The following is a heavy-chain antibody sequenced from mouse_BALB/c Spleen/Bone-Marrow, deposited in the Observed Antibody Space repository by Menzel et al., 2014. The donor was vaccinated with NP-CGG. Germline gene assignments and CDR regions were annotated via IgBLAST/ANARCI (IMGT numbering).Heavy chain of an antibody. Sequence: QVQLQQPGAELVMPGASVKMSCKASGYTFTDYWMHWVKQRPGQGLEWIGAIDTSDSYTSYNQKFKGKATLTVDESSNTAYMQLSSLTSEDSAVYYCAREDYGYGAVDYWGQGTSVTVSS. J-gene: IGHJ4*01. V-gene: IGHV1-69*01. CDR3: AREDYGYGAVDY. D-gene: IGHD2-2*01. CDR2: IDTSDSYT. CDR1: GYTFTDYW.